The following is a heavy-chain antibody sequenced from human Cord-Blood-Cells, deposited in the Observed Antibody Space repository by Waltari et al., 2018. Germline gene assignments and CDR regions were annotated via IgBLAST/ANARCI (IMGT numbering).Heavy chain of an antibody. Sequence: QVQLVQSGAEVKKPGASVKVSCKASGGTFSSYAISWVRQAPGHGLEWLRGIIPIFGTANDAQKCQGRVTITADESTSTAYMELSSLRSEDTAVYYCARQQQLDAFDIWGQGTMVTVSS. D-gene: IGHD6-13*01. J-gene: IGHJ3*02. CDR1: GGTFSSYA. CDR3: ARQQQLDAFDI. CDR2: IIPIFGTA. V-gene: IGHV1-69*01.